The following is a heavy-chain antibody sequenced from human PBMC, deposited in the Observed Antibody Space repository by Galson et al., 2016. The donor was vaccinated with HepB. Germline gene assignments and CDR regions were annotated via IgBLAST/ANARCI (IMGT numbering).Heavy chain of an antibody. CDR1: GDSISSTSW. V-gene: IGHV4-4*02. CDR2: IYHIGST. J-gene: IGHJ6*02. CDR3: ARDTRNYYYGMDV. Sequence: SETLSLTCAVSGDSISSTSWWSWVRQPPGKGLEWIGEIYHIGSTSYNPSLKSRVTISVDKTRNHFSLSLSSVTAADTAVYYCARDTRNYYYGMDVWGQGTTVIVSS.